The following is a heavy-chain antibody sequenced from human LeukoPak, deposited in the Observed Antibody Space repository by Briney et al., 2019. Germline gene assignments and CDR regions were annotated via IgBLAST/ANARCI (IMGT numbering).Heavy chain of an antibody. CDR2: FDPEDGET. Sequence: ASVKVSCKVSGYTLTELSMHLVRQAPGKGLEWMGGFDPEDGETIYAQKFQGRVTMTEDTSTDTAYMELSSLRSEDTAVYYCATEDLSGAAAGTFDYWGQGTLVTVSS. CDR1: GYTLTELS. CDR3: ATEDLSGAAAGTFDY. D-gene: IGHD6-13*01. V-gene: IGHV1-24*01. J-gene: IGHJ4*02.